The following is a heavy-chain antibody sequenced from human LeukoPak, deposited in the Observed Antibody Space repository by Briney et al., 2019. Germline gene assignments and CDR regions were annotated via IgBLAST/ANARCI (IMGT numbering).Heavy chain of an antibody. Sequence: ASVKVSCKASGFTFTSSAMQWVRQARGQRLEWIGWIVVGSGNTNYAQKFQERVTITRDMSTSTAYMELSNLRSEDTAVYYCAADPDYDILTGYKNWGQGTLVTVSS. CDR3: AADPDYDILTGYKN. J-gene: IGHJ4*02. CDR2: IVVGSGNT. V-gene: IGHV1-58*02. D-gene: IGHD3-9*01. CDR1: GFTFTSSA.